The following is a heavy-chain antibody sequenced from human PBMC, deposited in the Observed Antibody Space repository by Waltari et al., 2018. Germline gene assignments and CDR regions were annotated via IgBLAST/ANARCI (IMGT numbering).Heavy chain of an antibody. CDR2: IKQDGSEK. V-gene: IGHV3-7*03. CDR1: GFTFSSSR. D-gene: IGHD1-1*01. Sequence: EVQLVESGGGLVQPGGSMRLSCAASGFTFSSSRMSGVSQPPGTGLEWVANIKQDGSEKYYVESVKGRFTISRDNAKNSLYLQMNSLRAEDTAVYYCAREGFTGNGPGAFDIWGQGTMVTVSS. J-gene: IGHJ3*02. CDR3: AREGFTGNGPGAFDI.